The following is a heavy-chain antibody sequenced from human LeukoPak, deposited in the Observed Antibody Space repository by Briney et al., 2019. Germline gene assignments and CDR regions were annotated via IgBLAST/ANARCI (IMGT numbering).Heavy chain of an antibody. CDR1: GGSISSYY. D-gene: IGHD2-2*01. V-gene: IGHV4-59*12. CDR2: IYYSGST. J-gene: IGHJ3*02. CDR3: ARESSYCSSTSCYEAFDI. Sequence: PSETLSLTCTVSGGSISSYYWSWIRQPPGKGLEWIGYIYYSGSTNYNPSLKSRVTISVDTSKNQFSLKLSSVTAADTAVYYCARESSYCSSTSCYEAFDIWGQGTMVTVSS.